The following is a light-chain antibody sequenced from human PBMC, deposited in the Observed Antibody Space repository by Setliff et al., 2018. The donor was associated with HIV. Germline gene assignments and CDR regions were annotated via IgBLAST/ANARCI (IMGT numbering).Light chain of an antibody. V-gene: IGLV1-44*01. Sequence: QSVLTQPPSASGTPGQRVAISCSGSSSNIGGNTVNLYRQLPGTAPKLLIHSDDHRPSGVPDRFSASKSGTSASLAISGLQSEDEADYYCAAWDDRLNAYVFGTGTKVTVL. J-gene: IGLJ1*01. CDR3: AAWDDRLNAYV. CDR2: SDD. CDR1: SSNIGGNT.